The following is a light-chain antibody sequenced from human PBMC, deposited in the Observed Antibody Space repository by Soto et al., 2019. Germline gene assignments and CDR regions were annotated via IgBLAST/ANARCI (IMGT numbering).Light chain of an antibody. CDR1: SSNIGNNF. J-gene: IGLJ2*01. CDR2: DNN. Sequence: QSVLTQPPSVSAAPGQKVTISCSGSSSNIGNNFVSWYQHLPGTAPKHLIYDNNKRPSGIPDRFSGTKSGTSATLGITGLQTGDEAHYYCATWDSSLIAGVFGGGTKVTVL. CDR3: ATWDSSLIAGV. V-gene: IGLV1-51*01.